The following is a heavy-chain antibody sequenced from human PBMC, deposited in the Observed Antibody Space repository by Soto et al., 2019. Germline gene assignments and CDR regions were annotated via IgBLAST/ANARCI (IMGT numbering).Heavy chain of an antibody. J-gene: IGHJ6*03. CDR2: IYYSGST. CDR3: ARQGDYYIREAREYYYYMDV. Sequence: PSETLSLTCTVSGGSISSYYWSWIRQPPGKGLEWIGYIYYSGSTNYNPSLKSRVTISVDTSKNQFSLKLSSVTAADTAVYYCARQGDYYIREAREYYYYMDVWGKGTTVTVSS. D-gene: IGHD1-26*01. CDR1: GGSISSYY. V-gene: IGHV4-59*08.